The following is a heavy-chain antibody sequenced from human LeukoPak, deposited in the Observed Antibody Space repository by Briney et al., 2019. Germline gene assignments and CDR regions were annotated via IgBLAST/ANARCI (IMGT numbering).Heavy chain of an antibody. CDR1: GGSISSSNW. CDR3: ARDSGSSWFDP. J-gene: IGHJ5*02. Sequence: SGTLSLTCAVSGGSISSSNWWSWVRQPPGKGLEWIGYIYYSGNSNYNPSLKSRVTISVDTSKNQFSLKLSSVTAADTAVYYCARDSGSSWFDPWGQGTLVTVSS. CDR2: IYYSGNS. D-gene: IGHD6-13*01. V-gene: IGHV4-4*02.